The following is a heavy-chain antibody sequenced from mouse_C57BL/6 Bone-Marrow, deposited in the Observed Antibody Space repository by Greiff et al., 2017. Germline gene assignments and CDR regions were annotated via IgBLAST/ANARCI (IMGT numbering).Heavy chain of an antibody. J-gene: IGHJ4*01. CDR2: IDPADSYT. D-gene: IGHD4-1*01. V-gene: IGHV1-69*01. Sequence: VQLQQPGAELVMPGASVKLSCKASGFTFTSYWMPWVKQRPGQGLEWIGEIDPADSYTTYNQKFKGKSTLTADKSSSTAYMQVRSLTSEDSAVYYCARYWDYAMDYWGQGTTVTVSS. CDR1: GFTFTSYW. CDR3: ARYWDYAMDY.